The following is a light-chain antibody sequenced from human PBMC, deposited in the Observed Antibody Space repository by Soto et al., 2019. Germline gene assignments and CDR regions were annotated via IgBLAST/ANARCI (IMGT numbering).Light chain of an antibody. J-gene: IGKJ1*01. CDR3: QQYANSPPT. Sequence: EIVLTQSPGTLSLSPGERATLSCRASHSVSSRYLAWYQQKPGQAPRLLIYGASRATGIPDRFSGSGSGTDFTLTISRLEPEDFAVYYCQQYANSPPTFGQGTKVDIK. CDR1: HSVSSRY. V-gene: IGKV3-20*01. CDR2: GAS.